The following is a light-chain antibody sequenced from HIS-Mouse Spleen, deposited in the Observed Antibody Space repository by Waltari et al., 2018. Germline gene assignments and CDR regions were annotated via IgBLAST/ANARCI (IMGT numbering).Light chain of an antibody. V-gene: IGLV2-23*03. CDR3: CSYAGSSTFVV. CDR2: EGS. CDR1: SRDVGSYNL. Sequence: QSALTQPASVSGSPGQSITISCTGTSRDVGSYNLVSCYQHHPGKAPQLMIYEGSKRPSGVSNRFFGSKSGNTASLPISALQDEDEADYYCCSYAGSSTFVVFGGGTKLTVL. J-gene: IGLJ2*01.